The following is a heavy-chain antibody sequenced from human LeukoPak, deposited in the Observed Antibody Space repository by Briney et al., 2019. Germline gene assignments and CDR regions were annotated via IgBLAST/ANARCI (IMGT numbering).Heavy chain of an antibody. D-gene: IGHD3-3*01. CDR3: ARVLGEKYYDFWSGPLDY. J-gene: IGHJ4*02. Sequence: SQTLSLTCAVSGGSISSGGYSWSWIRQPPGKGLEWIGYIYHSGSTYYNPSLKSRVTISVDRSKNQFSLKLSSVTAADTAAYYCARVLGEKYYDFWSGPLDYWGQGTLVTVSS. V-gene: IGHV4-30-2*01. CDR2: IYHSGST. CDR1: GGSISSGGYS.